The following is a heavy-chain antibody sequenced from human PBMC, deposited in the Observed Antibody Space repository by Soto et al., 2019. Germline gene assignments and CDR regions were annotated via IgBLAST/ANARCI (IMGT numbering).Heavy chain of an antibody. Sequence: SVKVSCKASGGTFSSYTISWVRQAPGQGLEWMGRIIPILGIANYAQKFQGRVTITADKSTTTAYMELTSLRSDDTAVYYCARGPSCGCFDFWGQGTLVTVSS. CDR1: GGTFSSYT. J-gene: IGHJ4*02. CDR2: IIPILGIA. V-gene: IGHV1-69*02. D-gene: IGHD5-12*01. CDR3: ARGPSCGCFDF.